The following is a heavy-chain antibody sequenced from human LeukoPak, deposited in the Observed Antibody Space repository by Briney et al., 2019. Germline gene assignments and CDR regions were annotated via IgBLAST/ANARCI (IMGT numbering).Heavy chain of an antibody. Sequence: GGSLRLSCAASGFTFSDYYMSWIRQAPGKGLEWVSYISSSGSTIYYADSVKGRFTISRDNAKKSLYLQMNSLRAEDMAVYYCARDIEAAGLFLDYWGQGTLVTVSS. CDR1: GFTFSDYY. V-gene: IGHV3-11*04. CDR3: ARDIEAAGLFLDY. CDR2: ISSSGSTI. D-gene: IGHD6-13*01. J-gene: IGHJ4*02.